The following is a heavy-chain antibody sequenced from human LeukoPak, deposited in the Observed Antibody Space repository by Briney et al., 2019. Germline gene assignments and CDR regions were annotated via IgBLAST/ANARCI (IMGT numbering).Heavy chain of an antibody. J-gene: IGHJ5*02. CDR2: IYYSGST. CDR3: ARGDGDYGWFDP. Sequence: SETLSLTCTVSGGSISSYYWSWIRQPPGNGLEWIGYIYYSGSTNYNPSLKSRVTISVDTSKDHFSLKLSSVTAADTAVYYCARGDGDYGWFDPWGQGTLVTVSS. CDR1: GGSISSYY. V-gene: IGHV4-59*01. D-gene: IGHD4-17*01.